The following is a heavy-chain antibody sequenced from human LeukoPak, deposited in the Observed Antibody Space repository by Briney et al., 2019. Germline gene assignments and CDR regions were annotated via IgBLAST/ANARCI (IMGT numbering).Heavy chain of an antibody. CDR1: GGPISSYY. CDR2: IYYSGST. CDR3: ARDLGKLDAFDI. V-gene: IGHV4-59*01. J-gene: IGHJ3*02. Sequence: SETLSLTCTVSGGPISSYYWSWIRQPPGKGLEWIGYIYYSGSTNYNPSLKSRVTISVDTSKNQFSLKLSSVTAADTAVYYCARDLGKLDAFDIWGQGTMVTVSS. D-gene: IGHD3-16*01.